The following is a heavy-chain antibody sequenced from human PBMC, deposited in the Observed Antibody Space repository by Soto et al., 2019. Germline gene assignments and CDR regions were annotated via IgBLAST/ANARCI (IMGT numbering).Heavy chain of an antibody. CDR3: ARVRLYCSGGSCSKPSALDAFDI. CDR1: GFTFSCYW. Sequence: GGALRLSCAASGFTFSCYWMSWVRQAPGQGLEWVANIKQDGSEKYYVNSVKGRFTISRDNAKNSLYLQMNSLRAEDTAVYYCARVRLYCSGGSCSKPSALDAFDIWGQGTMVTVSS. V-gene: IGHV3-7*01. J-gene: IGHJ3*02. CDR2: IKQDGSEK. D-gene: IGHD2-15*01.